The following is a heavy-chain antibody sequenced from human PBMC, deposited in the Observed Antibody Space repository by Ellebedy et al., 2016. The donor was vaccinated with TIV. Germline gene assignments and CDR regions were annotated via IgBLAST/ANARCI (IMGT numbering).Heavy chain of an antibody. V-gene: IGHV1-69*04. Sequence: AASVKVSCKASGGTFSRHVISWVRQAPGQGLEWMGRIIPILGIATYAQKFQGRVTITADKSTSTAYMELSSLRSDDTAVYCCARSHFGGSYGTAVWGNGTTVTVSS. CDR3: ARSHFGGSYGTAV. D-gene: IGHD3-16*01. CDR1: GGTFSRHV. CDR2: IIPILGIA. J-gene: IGHJ6*04.